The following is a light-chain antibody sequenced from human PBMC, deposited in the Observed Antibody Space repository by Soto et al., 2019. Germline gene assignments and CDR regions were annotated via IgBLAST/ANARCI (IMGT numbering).Light chain of an antibody. CDR3: QQYKSYPYT. V-gene: IGKV1-5*03. CDR2: GAS. Sequence: DIQMTQSPSTLSASVGDRVTITCRASQSVSDWLAWYQQKPGKAPELLIYGASTLQSGVPSTFSGSGSGTEFTLTSSSLQPDHFATYYCQQYKSYPYTFGQGTKLEI. J-gene: IGKJ2*01. CDR1: QSVSDW.